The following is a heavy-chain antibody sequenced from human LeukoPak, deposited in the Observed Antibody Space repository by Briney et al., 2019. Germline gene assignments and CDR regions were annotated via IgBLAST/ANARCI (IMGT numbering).Heavy chain of an antibody. CDR1: GGSFSDYY. V-gene: IGHV4-34*01. J-gene: IGHJ4*02. CDR3: TRAAGYSDS. D-gene: IGHD5-12*01. CDR2: INHSGRT. Sequence: SETLSLTCAVYGGSFSDYYWTWIRQPPGKGLEWIGEINHSGRTNYNPSLKSRGISVDTSKIQFSLKLISVTTADTAVYYCTRAAGYSDSWGQGTLVTVSS.